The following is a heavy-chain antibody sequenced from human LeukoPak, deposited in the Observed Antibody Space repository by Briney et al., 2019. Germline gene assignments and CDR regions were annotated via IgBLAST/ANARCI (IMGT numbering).Heavy chain of an antibody. CDR1: GGSISSYY. J-gene: IGHJ4*02. CDR2: IYTSGST. Sequence: SETLSLTCTVSGGSISSYYWSWIRQPAGKGLEWIGRIYTSGSTNYNPSLKSRVTMSVDTSKNQFSLKLSSVTAADTAVYYCARVRYSSGRYPSDYFDYWGQGTLVTVSS. V-gene: IGHV4-4*07. CDR3: ARVRYSSGRYPSDYFDY. D-gene: IGHD6-19*01.